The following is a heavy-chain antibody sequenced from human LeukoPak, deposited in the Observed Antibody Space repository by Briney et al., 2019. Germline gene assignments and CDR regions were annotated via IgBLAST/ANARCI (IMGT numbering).Heavy chain of an antibody. CDR1: QFNFNKFG. CDR3: AKDPNGDYIGTFDI. V-gene: IGHV3-23*01. J-gene: IGHJ3*02. CDR2: ISSNGA. D-gene: IGHD4-17*01. Sequence: GGSLRLSCTTSQFNFNKFGMTWVRQAPGKGLEWVSSISSNGAQYADSVQGRFAISRDNSKNTLYLQMNSLRVEDTAVYFCAKDPNGDYIGTFDIWGRGTMVTVSS.